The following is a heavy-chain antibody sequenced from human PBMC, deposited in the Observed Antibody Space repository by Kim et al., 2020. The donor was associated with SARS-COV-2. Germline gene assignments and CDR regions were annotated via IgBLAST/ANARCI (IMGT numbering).Heavy chain of an antibody. J-gene: IGHJ4*02. V-gene: IGHV3-48*03. CDR3: ARGGSSSPDFDY. D-gene: IGHD6-6*01. Sequence: YYADSVKGRFTISRDNAKNSLYLQMNSLRAEDTAVYYCARGGSSSPDFDYWGQGTLVTVSS.